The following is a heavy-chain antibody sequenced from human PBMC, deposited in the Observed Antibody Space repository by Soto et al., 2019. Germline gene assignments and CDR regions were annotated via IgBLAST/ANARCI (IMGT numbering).Heavy chain of an antibody. Sequence: GASLKVSCKASGGTFSSYAISWVRQAPGQGLEWMGGIIPIFGTANYAQKFQGRVTITADESTSTAYMELSSLRSEDTAVYYCARSMYYDFYDFWSGQNNYHGMDVWGQGTTVNVS. J-gene: IGHJ6*02. CDR1: GGTFSSYA. V-gene: IGHV1-69*13. D-gene: IGHD3-3*01. CDR2: IIPIFGTA. CDR3: ARSMYYDFYDFWSGQNNYHGMDV.